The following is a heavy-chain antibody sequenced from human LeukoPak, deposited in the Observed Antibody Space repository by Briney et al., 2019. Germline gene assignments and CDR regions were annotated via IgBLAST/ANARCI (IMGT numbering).Heavy chain of an antibody. CDR2: INPSGGST. CDR1: GYTFTSYY. Sequence: ASVKVSCKASGYTFTSYYMHWVRQAPGQGLEWMGIINPSGGSTSYAQKFQGRVTMTRDMSTSTVYMELRSLRSEDTAVYYCARDLNWGSSYYYYMDVWGKGTTVTVSS. CDR3: ARDLNWGSSYYYYMDV. D-gene: IGHD7-27*01. V-gene: IGHV1-46*01. J-gene: IGHJ6*03.